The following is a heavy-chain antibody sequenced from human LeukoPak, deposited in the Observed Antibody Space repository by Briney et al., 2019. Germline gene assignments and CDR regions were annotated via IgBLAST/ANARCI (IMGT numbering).Heavy chain of an antibody. V-gene: IGHV3-30-3*01. D-gene: IGHD4-17*01. CDR1: GFTFSSYA. CDR2: TSDDGTTK. J-gene: IGHJ4*02. Sequence: GRSLRLSCAASGFTFSSYAMHWVRQAPGKGLQWLALTSDDGTTKYYADSVKGRFTISRDNSQNTLYLQMNSLRVEETAMYYCARAPGGFHGDYSPIGYWGQGTLVTVSS. CDR3: ARAPGGFHGDYSPIGY.